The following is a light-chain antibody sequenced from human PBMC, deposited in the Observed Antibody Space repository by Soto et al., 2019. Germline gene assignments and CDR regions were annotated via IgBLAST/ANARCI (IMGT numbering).Light chain of an antibody. Sequence: DIQMTQSAASLSASVGDRVTITWGASQSISSYLNWYQQKPGKAPKLLIYAASSLQSGVPSRFSGSLSGTDFTLTISSLQTEDFATYYCQQSYSTPRTFGQGTKVDIK. CDR2: AAS. CDR3: QQSYSTPRT. J-gene: IGKJ1*01. V-gene: IGKV1-39*01. CDR1: QSISSY.